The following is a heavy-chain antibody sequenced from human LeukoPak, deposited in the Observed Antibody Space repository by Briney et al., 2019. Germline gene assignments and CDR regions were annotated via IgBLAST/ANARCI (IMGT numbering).Heavy chain of an antibody. D-gene: IGHD3-3*01. CDR1: GYTFTSYD. CDR2: MNPNSGNT. V-gene: IGHV1-8*03. CDR3: ARDVDLEGGPGYGMDV. Sequence: VASVKVSCKASGYTFTSYDINWVRQATGQGLEWMGWMNPNSGNTGYAQKFQGRVTITRNTSTSTVYMELSSLRSEDTAVYYCARDVDLEGGPGYGMDVWGQGTTVTVSS. J-gene: IGHJ6*02.